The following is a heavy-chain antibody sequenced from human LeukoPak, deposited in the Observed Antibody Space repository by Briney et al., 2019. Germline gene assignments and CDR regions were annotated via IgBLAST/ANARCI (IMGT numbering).Heavy chain of an antibody. CDR3: ARRIPMASALDI. CDR2: TYYKSKWYN. D-gene: IGHD2-8*01. CDR1: GDSVSNNSAA. Sequence: SQTLSLTCAISGDSVSNNSAAWNRIRQSPSRGLEWLGRTYYKSKWYNDYAVSVKGRITINPDTSKNQFSLQLNSVTPEDTAVYYCARRIPMASALDIWGHGTTVTVSS. V-gene: IGHV6-1*01. J-gene: IGHJ3*02.